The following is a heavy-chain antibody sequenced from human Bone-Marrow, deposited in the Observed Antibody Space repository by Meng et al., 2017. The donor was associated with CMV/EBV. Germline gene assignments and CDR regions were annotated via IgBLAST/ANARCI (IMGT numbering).Heavy chain of an antibody. CDR3: ARAHCSSTSCYRWGFDY. V-gene: IGHV3-7*04. CDR1: GFTFSSYW. Sequence: GEALKISWAASGFTFSSYWMSWVRQAPVKGLEWVANIKQDGSEKYYVDSVKGRFTISRDNAKNSLYLQMNSLRAEDTAVYYCARAHCSSTSCYRWGFDYWGQGTLVTVSS. J-gene: IGHJ4*02. CDR2: IKQDGSEK. D-gene: IGHD2-2*02.